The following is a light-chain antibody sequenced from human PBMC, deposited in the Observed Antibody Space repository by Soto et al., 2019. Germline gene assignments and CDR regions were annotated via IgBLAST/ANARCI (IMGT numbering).Light chain of an antibody. J-gene: IGKJ5*01. CDR2: GAS. CDR1: QSMGSN. Sequence: EIVMTQSPATMSVYPGERATLSCRASQSMGSNVAWYQQKPGQAPRLLIYGASTRAAGIPARFSGSGSGTDFTLTISSLEPEDFAVYYCQQHSNWPPITFGQGTRLEIK. CDR3: QQHSNWPPIT. V-gene: IGKV3-15*01.